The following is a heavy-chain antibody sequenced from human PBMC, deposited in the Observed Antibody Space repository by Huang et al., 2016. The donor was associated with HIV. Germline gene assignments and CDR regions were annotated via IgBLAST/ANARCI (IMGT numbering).Heavy chain of an antibody. CDR2: IGAYNGNT. Sequence: QVQLVQSGAEVTKPGASVKVSCKASGYTFTRYGISWVRQAPGQGLEWMGGIGAYNGNTNYAQKFQGKVTMTTDTSTSTAYMELRSLISDDTVVYYCARDVPGSSWEFDYWGQGTLVTVSP. CDR3: ARDVPGSSWEFDY. CDR1: GYTFTRYG. J-gene: IGHJ4*02. V-gene: IGHV1-18*01. D-gene: IGHD6-13*01.